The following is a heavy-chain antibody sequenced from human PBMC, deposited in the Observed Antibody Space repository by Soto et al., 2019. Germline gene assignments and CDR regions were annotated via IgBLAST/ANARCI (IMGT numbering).Heavy chain of an antibody. CDR3: ARTDSKQPHFDY. CDR2: IYYSGST. D-gene: IGHD6-13*01. J-gene: IGHJ4*02. CDR1: GGSISSYY. Sequence: SQTLSLTCTVSGGSISSYYWSWIRQPPGKGLEWIGYIYYSGSTNYNPSLKSRVTISVDTSKNQFSLKLSSVTAADTAVYYCARTDSKQPHFDYWGQGTLVTVSS. V-gene: IGHV4-59*08.